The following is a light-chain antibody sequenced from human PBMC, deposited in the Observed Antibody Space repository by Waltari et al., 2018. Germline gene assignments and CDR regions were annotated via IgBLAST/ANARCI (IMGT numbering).Light chain of an antibody. CDR3: QTWGTGIQV. V-gene: IGLV4-69*01. CDR1: SGHQSHA. Sequence: QLVLTQSPSASASLGASVNLTCPLSSGHQSHAIPWPQQQPEKGPRFLMKVNSDGSHTKGDGIPDRFSGSSSGAERYLTISGLQSEDEADYYCQTWGTGIQVFGGGTKLSV. CDR2: VNSDGSH. J-gene: IGLJ3*02.